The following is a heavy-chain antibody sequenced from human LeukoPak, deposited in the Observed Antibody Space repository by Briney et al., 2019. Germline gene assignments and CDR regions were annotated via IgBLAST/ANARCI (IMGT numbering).Heavy chain of an antibody. CDR3: ARSVSRSSFIYYYYYMDV. CDR1: GYTFTSYD. V-gene: IGHV1-8*03. J-gene: IGHJ6*03. D-gene: IGHD1-26*01. Sequence: ASVKVSCKASGYTFTSYDINWVRQATGQGLEWMGWMNPNSGNTGYAQKFQGRVTITRKTSISTAYMELSSLRSEDTAVYYCARSVSRSSFIYYYYYMDVWGKGTTVTVSS. CDR2: MNPNSGNT.